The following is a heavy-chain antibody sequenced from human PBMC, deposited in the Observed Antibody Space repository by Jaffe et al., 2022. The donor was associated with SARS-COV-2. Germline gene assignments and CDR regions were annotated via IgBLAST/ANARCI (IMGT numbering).Heavy chain of an antibody. CDR1: GYTFTSYA. Sequence: QVQLVQSGAEVKKPGASVKVSCKASGYTFTSYAMHWVRQAPGQRLEWMGWINAGSGDTKYSQNFQGRLSLTRDTSASTAYMDLSGLTSEDTAVYYCARVQYCTTSNCYGYMGYWGQGTLVTVSS. J-gene: IGHJ4*02. D-gene: IGHD2-2*01. CDR3: ARVQYCTTSNCYGYMGY. V-gene: IGHV1-3*01. CDR2: INAGSGDT.